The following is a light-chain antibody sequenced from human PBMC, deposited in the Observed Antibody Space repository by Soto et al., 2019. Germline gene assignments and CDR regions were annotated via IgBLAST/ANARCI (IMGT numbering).Light chain of an antibody. J-gene: IGKJ1*01. CDR3: QQYGTSRT. Sequence: EIVLTQSPGTLSLSPGERATLSCRASQSVSSSYLAWYQQKPGQAPRLLIYGASSRATGNPDRFSGSGSGTDVTLTISRLEPEDFAVYYCQQYGTSRTFGQGTKVEIK. V-gene: IGKV3-20*01. CDR2: GAS. CDR1: QSVSSSY.